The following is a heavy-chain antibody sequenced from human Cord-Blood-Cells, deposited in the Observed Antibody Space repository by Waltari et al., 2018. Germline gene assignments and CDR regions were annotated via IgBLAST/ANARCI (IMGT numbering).Heavy chain of an antibody. Sequence: QVQLVESGGGVVQPGRSLRLSWAAAGFTFSSYAMHWVRQAPGKGLEWVAVISYDGSNKYYADSVKGRFTISRDNSKNTLYLQMNSLRAEDTAVYYCARGAGGVRAFYYMDVWGKGTTVTVSS. D-gene: IGHD3-10*02. CDR3: ARGAGGVRAFYYMDV. J-gene: IGHJ6*03. CDR1: GFTFSSYA. CDR2: ISYDGSNK. V-gene: IGHV3-30-3*01.